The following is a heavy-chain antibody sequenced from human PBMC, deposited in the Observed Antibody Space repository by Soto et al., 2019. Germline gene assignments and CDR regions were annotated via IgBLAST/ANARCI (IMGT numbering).Heavy chain of an antibody. D-gene: IGHD2-21*01. V-gene: IGHV1-69*01. CDR1: GVTFSTSG. Sequence: QVQLVQSGAEVKKPGSSLKVSCKTSGVTFSTSGISWVRQGPGQGLEWMGGIIPLFGTPKYARKFQGRVSIAADDSATTTYLELSGLSSDDTAIYDCARVSPSICGGGNCYRLDSYFDSWGQGSQVVDSS. CDR2: IIPLFGTP. CDR3: ARVSPSICGGGNCYRLDSYFDS. J-gene: IGHJ4*02.